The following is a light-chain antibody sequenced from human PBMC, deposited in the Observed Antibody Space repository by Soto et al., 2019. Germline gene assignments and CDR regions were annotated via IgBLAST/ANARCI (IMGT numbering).Light chain of an antibody. CDR2: GAS. V-gene: IGKV3-15*01. J-gene: IGKJ1*01. CDR1: QSVSSN. Sequence: EIVMTQSPATLSVSPGERATLSCRASQSVSSNLAWYQQKPGQAPRLLIYGASTRATGVPATFSGSGSGTEFSLTISGLQSEDFAVYYCQQRSNWPRTFGQGTKVDI. CDR3: QQRSNWPRT.